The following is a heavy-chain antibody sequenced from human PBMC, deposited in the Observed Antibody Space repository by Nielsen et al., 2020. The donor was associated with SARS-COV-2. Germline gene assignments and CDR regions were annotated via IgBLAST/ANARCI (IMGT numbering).Heavy chain of an antibody. CDR3: ARLPAGTVSFDI. V-gene: IGHV4-59*08. D-gene: IGHD2-2*01. Sequence: SETLSLTCAVSGGSIRNTYWGWIRKPPGKRLGWIASSDNSWRINYNPSLKSRATISADTSKDQISLKLTSVTAADTAVYYCARLPAGTVSFDIWGQGTMVTVS. CDR2: SDNSWRI. J-gene: IGHJ3*02. CDR1: GGSIRNTY.